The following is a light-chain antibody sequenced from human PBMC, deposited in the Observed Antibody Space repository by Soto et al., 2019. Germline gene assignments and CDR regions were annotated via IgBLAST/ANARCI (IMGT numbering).Light chain of an antibody. CDR2: AAS. J-gene: IGKJ3*01. CDR3: QQYNNYSFT. V-gene: IGKV1-16*01. CDR1: QDVRND. Sequence: DIQMTQAPSSLSASVGDRVTITCRAGQDVRNDVAWYQQKAGKAPKSLISAASTLQSGVPSRFSGSGSGTDFTLTFSCVQPEDFATYYCQQYNNYSFTFGPGTKVDIK.